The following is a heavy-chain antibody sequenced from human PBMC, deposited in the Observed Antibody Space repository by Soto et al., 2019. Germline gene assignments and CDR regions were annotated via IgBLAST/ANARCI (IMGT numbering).Heavy chain of an antibody. J-gene: IGHJ4*02. Sequence: VQLVESGGGLVHPGGSLRLSCAASGFTFSDYSMNWVRQAPGKGLEWISYITSDGGVTYYADSVKGRFSVSRDNDKKSLFLQMNSLRDEDTALYYCARLPKGSTVTSWGQGTLVTVSS. CDR2: ITSDGGVT. V-gene: IGHV3-48*02. CDR3: ARLPKGSTVTS. CDR1: GFTFSDYS. D-gene: IGHD4-17*01.